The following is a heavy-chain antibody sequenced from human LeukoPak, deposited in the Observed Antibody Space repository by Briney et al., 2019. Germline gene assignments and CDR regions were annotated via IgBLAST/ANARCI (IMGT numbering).Heavy chain of an antibody. CDR1: GFTFSSYA. CDR2: ISGSGGRT. D-gene: IGHD6-13*01. J-gene: IGHJ4*02. Sequence: GGSLRLSCAASGFTFSSYAMNWVRQAPGKGLEWVSGISGSGGRTYYADSVKGRFTISRDNAKNSLYLQMNSLRAEDTAVYYCARDDSSSWPGYFDYWGQGTLVTVSS. V-gene: IGHV3-23*01. CDR3: ARDDSSSWPGYFDY.